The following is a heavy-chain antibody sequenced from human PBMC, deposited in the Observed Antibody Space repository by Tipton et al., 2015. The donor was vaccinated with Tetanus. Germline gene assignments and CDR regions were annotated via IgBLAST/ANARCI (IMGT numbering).Heavy chain of an antibody. CDR2: IYSSGST. V-gene: IGHV4-59*01. CDR3: ARDHRLSASYAGWFDP. Sequence: LRLSCSVSGGSINPYYWSWIRQPPGKGLEWIGNIYSSGSTYYNPSLKSRVTISVDTSRNQFSPRLKSVTPADTAMYYCARDHRLSASYAGWFDPWGQGTLVTVSS. J-gene: IGHJ5*02. D-gene: IGHD2-8*01. CDR1: GGSINPYY.